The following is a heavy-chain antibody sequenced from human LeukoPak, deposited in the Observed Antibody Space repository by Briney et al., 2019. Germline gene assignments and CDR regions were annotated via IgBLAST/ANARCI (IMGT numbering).Heavy chain of an antibody. Sequence: SETLSLTCAVYGGSFSGYYLSWIRQPPGKGLEWIGEINHSGSTNYNPSLKSRVTISVDTSKNQFSLKLSSVTAADTAVYYCARGGCSGGSCYEDAFDIWGQGTMVTVSS. CDR1: GGSFSGYY. CDR2: INHSGST. CDR3: ARGGCSGGSCYEDAFDI. V-gene: IGHV4-34*01. D-gene: IGHD2-15*01. J-gene: IGHJ3*02.